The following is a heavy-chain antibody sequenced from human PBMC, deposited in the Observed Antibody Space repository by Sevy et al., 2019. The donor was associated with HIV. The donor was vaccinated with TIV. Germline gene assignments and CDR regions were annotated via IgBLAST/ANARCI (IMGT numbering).Heavy chain of an antibody. V-gene: IGHV3-23*01. D-gene: IGHD3-3*01. CDR3: AKTPFMDFWNDYYSFYFDF. Sequence: GGSLRLSCAAAGFNFNNYAMTWVRQAPGKGLEWVSGISFSGSKTYYAESVKGRFSISRDTSKNTLYLQMNNVRVEDTAVYFCAKTPFMDFWNDYYSFYFDFWGQGTLVTVSS. J-gene: IGHJ4*02. CDR1: GFNFNNYA. CDR2: ISFSGSKT.